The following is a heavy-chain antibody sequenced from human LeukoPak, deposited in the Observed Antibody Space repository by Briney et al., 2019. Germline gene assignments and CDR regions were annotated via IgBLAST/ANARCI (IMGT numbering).Heavy chain of an antibody. Sequence: PGGSLRLSCAASGFSLSNYWMSWVRQAPGKGLEWVANISQDGSDKYYVDSVMGRFTISKDNAMNSVYLQMNSLRPEDTAIYYCAWYGVTHGLDVWGQGTTVTVSS. V-gene: IGHV3-7*01. CDR1: GFSLSNYW. J-gene: IGHJ6*02. CDR2: ISQDGSDK. D-gene: IGHD3-10*01. CDR3: AWYGVTHGLDV.